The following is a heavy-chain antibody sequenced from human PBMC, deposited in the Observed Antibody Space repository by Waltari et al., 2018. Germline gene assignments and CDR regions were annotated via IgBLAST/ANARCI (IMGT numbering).Heavy chain of an antibody. Sequence: QVQLVESGGGVVQPGRSLRLSCAASGVTFSSYALHRVRQAPGKGLEWVAVISYDGSNKYYADSVKGRFTISRDNSKNTLYLQMNSLRAEDTAVYYCARAKDIVATIDYWGQGTLVTVSS. D-gene: IGHD5-12*01. J-gene: IGHJ4*02. CDR1: GVTFSSYA. CDR2: ISYDGSNK. CDR3: ARAKDIVATIDY. V-gene: IGHV3-30-3*01.